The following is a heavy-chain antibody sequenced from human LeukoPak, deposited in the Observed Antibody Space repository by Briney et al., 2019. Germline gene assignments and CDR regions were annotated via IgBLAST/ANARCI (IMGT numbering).Heavy chain of an antibody. Sequence: ASVKVSRTASGYTFTSYAMHWVRQAPGQRLEWMGWINAGNGNTKYSQKFQGRVTITRDTSASTAYMELSSLRSEDTAVYYCASEVLVRQYYYGMDVWGQGTTVTVSS. CDR1: GYTFTSYA. CDR2: INAGNGNT. CDR3: ASEVLVRQYYYGMDV. J-gene: IGHJ6*02. D-gene: IGHD6-6*01. V-gene: IGHV1-3*01.